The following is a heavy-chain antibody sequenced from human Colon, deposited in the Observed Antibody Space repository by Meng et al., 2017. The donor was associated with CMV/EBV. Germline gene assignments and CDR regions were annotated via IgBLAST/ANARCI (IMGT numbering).Heavy chain of an antibody. CDR1: GFGFNNHA. D-gene: IGHD6-19*01. CDR3: ARHWGCSGAVCPNCFGP. CDR2: IYAGAGST. Sequence: GGSLRLSCAASGFGFNNHAMSCVRRAPGKGLEWVSIIYAGAGSTFYADSVKGRFTISRDQSNDTQFLHMSDLRVEDTAVCHCARHWGCSGAVCPNCFGPGAREPWSPSPQ. V-gene: IGHV3-23*03. J-gene: IGHJ5*02.